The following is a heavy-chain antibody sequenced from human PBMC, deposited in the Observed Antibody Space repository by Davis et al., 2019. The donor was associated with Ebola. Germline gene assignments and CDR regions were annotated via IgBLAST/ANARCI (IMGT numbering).Heavy chain of an antibody. J-gene: IGHJ4*02. CDR1: GFTFSSYE. Sequence: PGGSLRLSCAASGFTFSSYEMNWVRQAPGKGLEWVSYISSSGSTIYYADSVKGRFTISRDNAKNSLYLQMNSLIAEDTAVYYCARVTDYYDSSGYSVGYWGQGTLVTVSS. CDR3: ARVTDYYDSSGYSVGY. V-gene: IGHV3-48*03. D-gene: IGHD3-22*01. CDR2: ISSSGSTI.